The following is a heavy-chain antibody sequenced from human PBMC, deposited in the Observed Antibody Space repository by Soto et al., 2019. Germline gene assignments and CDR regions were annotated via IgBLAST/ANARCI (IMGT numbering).Heavy chain of an antibody. V-gene: IGHV1-69*13. J-gene: IGHJ6*02. D-gene: IGHD1-26*01. Sequence: SVKVSCQASGGTFSSYAISWVRQAPGQGLEWMGGIIPIFGTANYAQKFQGRATITADESTSTAYMELGSLRSEDTAVYYCVRDRGWELPPRYGMDVWGQGTTVTVSS. CDR2: IIPIFGTA. CDR1: GGTFSSYA. CDR3: VRDRGWELPPRYGMDV.